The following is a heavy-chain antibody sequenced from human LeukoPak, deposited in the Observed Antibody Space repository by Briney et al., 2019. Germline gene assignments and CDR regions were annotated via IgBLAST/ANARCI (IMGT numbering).Heavy chain of an antibody. CDR3: ATVDVVVTREVRYYFDY. V-gene: IGHV1-24*01. CDR1: GYTLTELS. J-gene: IGHJ4*02. Sequence: ASVTVSCKVSGYTLTELSMHWVRQAPGKGLEWMGGFDPEDGETIYAQKFQGRVTMTEDTSTDTAYMELSSLRSEDTAVYYCATVDVVVTREVRYYFDYWGQGTLVTVSS. CDR2: FDPEDGET. D-gene: IGHD2-21*02.